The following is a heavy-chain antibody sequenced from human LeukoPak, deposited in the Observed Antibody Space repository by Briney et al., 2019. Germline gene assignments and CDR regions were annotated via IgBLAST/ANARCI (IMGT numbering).Heavy chain of an antibody. D-gene: IGHD3-16*01. V-gene: IGHV4-39*01. CDR2: ISYSGNI. CDR3: ARQRRLELPDY. CDR1: GGSISSSTYY. Sequence: KPSETLSLTCTVSGGSISSSTYYWGWIRQPPGKGLEWIGSISYSGNIYYNPSLKSRVTISVDTSKNQFSLKLSSGTAADTAVYYCARQRRLELPDYWGQGTLVTVSS. J-gene: IGHJ4*02.